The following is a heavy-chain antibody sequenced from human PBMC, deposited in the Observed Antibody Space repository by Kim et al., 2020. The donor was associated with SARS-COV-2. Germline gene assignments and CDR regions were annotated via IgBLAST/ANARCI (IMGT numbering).Heavy chain of an antibody. Sequence: ASVKVSCKASGYTFTSYDINWVRQATGQGLEWMGWMNPNSGTTGYAQKFQSRVTMTRNTSISTAYMELSSLRSEDTAVYYCARGAYRSSWYLSYYYGMDVWGHGTRVTGSS. CDR3: ARGAYRSSWYLSYYYGMDV. CDR2: MNPNSGTT. D-gene: IGHD6-13*01. J-gene: IGHJ6*02. CDR1: GYTFTSYD. V-gene: IGHV1-8*01.